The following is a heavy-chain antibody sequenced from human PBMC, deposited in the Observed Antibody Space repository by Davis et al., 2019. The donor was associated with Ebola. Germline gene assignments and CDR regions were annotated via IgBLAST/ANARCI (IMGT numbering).Heavy chain of an antibody. J-gene: IGHJ6*02. Sequence: GESLKISCAASGFTFSSYAMSWVRQAPGKGLEWVSSISSSSSYIYYADSVKGRFTISRDNAKNSLYLQMNSLRAEDTAVYYCASERITIFGGAPMDVWGQGTTVTVSS. CDR1: GFTFSSYA. V-gene: IGHV3-21*01. CDR2: ISSSSSYI. D-gene: IGHD3-3*01. CDR3: ASERITIFGGAPMDV.